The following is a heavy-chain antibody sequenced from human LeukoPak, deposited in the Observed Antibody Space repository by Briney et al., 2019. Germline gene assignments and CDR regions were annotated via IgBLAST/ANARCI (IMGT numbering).Heavy chain of an antibody. Sequence: GESLKISCKVSGYSFTSYRIGGVRKMPGKGLGWMGIIYPGDSDTRYSTSFQGQVTISADKSISTAYLQWSSLKASDTAMYYCARQGAYYYDSSGYYYWFDPWGQRTLVTVPS. CDR1: GYSFTSYR. CDR2: IYPGDSDT. D-gene: IGHD3-22*01. CDR3: ARQGAYYYDSSGYYYWFDP. J-gene: IGHJ5*02. V-gene: IGHV5-51*01.